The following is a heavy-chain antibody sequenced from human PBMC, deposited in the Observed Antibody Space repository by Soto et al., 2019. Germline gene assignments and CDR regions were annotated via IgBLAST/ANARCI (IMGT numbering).Heavy chain of an antibody. CDR3: AREVDRRDYDSTRYSFDS. D-gene: IGHD3-22*01. Sequence: EVQLVESGGGLVQPGWSLRLSCAASGFTVSDNYMNWVRQAPGKGLEWVAVIYRGTTYYADSVKGRFTISRDNSKITLYLQMSRLRPEYTAVYYCAREVDRRDYDSTRYSFDSGGQGDLVAVSS. CDR1: GFTVSDNY. J-gene: IGHJ4*02. CDR2: IYRGTT. V-gene: IGHV3-66*01.